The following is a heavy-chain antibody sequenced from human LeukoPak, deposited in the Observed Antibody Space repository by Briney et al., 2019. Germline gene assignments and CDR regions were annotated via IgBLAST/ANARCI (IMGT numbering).Heavy chain of an antibody. V-gene: IGHV4-34*01. CDR3: ARGGFRAAAGTALWY. Sequence: SETLSLTCAVYGGSFSGYCWSWIRQPPGKGLEWLGEINHGGSTNYNPSLKSRVTISIDTSKNQFSLKLNSVTAADTAVYFCARGGFRAAAGTALWYWGQGTLVTVSS. CDR1: GGSFSGYC. D-gene: IGHD6-13*01. J-gene: IGHJ4*02. CDR2: INHGGST.